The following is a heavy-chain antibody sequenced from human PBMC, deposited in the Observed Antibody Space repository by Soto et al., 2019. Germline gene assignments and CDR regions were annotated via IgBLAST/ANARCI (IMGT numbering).Heavy chain of an antibody. Sequence: ASVKVSCKASGHTFTSYAISWVRQAPGQGLEWMGWLSAYNGQTNYAQNLQGRVTVTTDTSTDTSYVELRSLRYDDTAVYYCATVVGAVPYWGQGTLVTVSS. J-gene: IGHJ4*02. CDR1: GHTFTSYA. D-gene: IGHD1-26*01. V-gene: IGHV1-18*01. CDR2: LSAYNGQT. CDR3: ATVVGAVPY.